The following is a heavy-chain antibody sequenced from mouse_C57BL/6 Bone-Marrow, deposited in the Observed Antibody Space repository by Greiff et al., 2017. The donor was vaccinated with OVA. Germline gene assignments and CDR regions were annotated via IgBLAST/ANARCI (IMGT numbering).Heavy chain of an antibody. CDR1: GFTFSSYA. J-gene: IGHJ4*01. V-gene: IGHV5-4*03. D-gene: IGHD2-3*01. CDR2: ISDGGSYT. CDR3: ARVHDGYYNYAMDY. Sequence: EVKLVESGGGLVKPGGSLKLSCAASGFTFSSYAMSWVRQTPEKRLEWVATISDGGSYTYYPDNVKGRFTISRDNAKNNLYLQMSHLKSEDTAMYYCARVHDGYYNYAMDYWGQGTSVTVAS.